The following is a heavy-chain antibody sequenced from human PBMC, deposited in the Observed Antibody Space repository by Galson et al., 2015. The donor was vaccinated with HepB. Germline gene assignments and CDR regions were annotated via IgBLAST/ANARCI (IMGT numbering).Heavy chain of an antibody. CDR1: GFTFSSYG. Sequence: SLRLSCAASGFTFSSYGMHWVRQAPGKGLEWVAVIWYDGSNTYYADSVKGRFTISRDNSKNTLYLQMISLGAEDTAVYYCARGTTVASGGYWGQGTLVTVSS. V-gene: IGHV3-33*01. CDR3: ARGTTVASGGY. D-gene: IGHD4-23*01. CDR2: IWYDGSNT. J-gene: IGHJ4*02.